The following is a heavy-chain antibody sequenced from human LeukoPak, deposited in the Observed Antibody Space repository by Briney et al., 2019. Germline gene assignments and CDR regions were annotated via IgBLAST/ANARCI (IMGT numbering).Heavy chain of an antibody. J-gene: IGHJ6*02. CDR2: IYYSGST. Sequence: SETLSLTCTVSGGSISSYYWSWIRQPPGKGLEWIGYIYYSGSTNYNPSLKNRVTISVDTSKNQFSLKLSSVTAADTAVYYCARVPSGCHGYYYYYYGMDVWGQGTTVTVSS. D-gene: IGHD1-26*01. CDR3: ARVPSGCHGYYYYYYGMDV. V-gene: IGHV4-59*01. CDR1: GGSISSYY.